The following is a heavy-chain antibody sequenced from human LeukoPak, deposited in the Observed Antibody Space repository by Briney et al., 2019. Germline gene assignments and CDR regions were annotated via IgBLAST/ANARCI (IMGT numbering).Heavy chain of an antibody. CDR1: GGSISSYY. CDR2: IYYSGST. CDR3: ARVRYSSSWYYFDS. D-gene: IGHD6-13*01. Sequence: PSETLSLTCTVSGGSISSYYWSWIRQPPGKGLEWIRYIYYSGSTNYNPSLKSPVTISVDTSKNQFSPKLSSVTAADTAVYYCARVRYSSSWYYFDSWGQGTLVTVSS. V-gene: IGHV4-59*01. J-gene: IGHJ4*02.